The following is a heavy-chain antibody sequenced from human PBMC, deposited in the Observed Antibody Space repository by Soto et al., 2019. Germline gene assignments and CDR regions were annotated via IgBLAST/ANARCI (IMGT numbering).Heavy chain of an antibody. CDR1: GFTFRDHY. Sequence: EVQLVESGGGLVQPGGSLRLSCAASGFTFRDHYMDWVRQAPGKGLEWVGRTRNKANSYTTEYAASVKGRFTISRDDSKNSLYLQMNSLKTEDTAVYYCAREGIVATYYFDYWGQGTLVTVSS. CDR2: TRNKANSYTT. J-gene: IGHJ4*02. CDR3: AREGIVATYYFDY. V-gene: IGHV3-72*01. D-gene: IGHD5-12*01.